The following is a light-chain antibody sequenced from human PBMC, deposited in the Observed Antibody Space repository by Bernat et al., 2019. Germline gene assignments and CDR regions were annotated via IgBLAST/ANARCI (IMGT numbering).Light chain of an antibody. Sequence: EIVLTQSPGTLSLSPGESATLSCRASQSVASTYLAWYQQKPGQAPRLLMYDASSRATGIPDRFSGSGSGTDFTLTISRLEPEDFAVYYCQQYGSSQYTFGQGTKLEIK. CDR1: QSVASTY. J-gene: IGKJ2*01. V-gene: IGKV3-20*01. CDR2: DAS. CDR3: QQYGSSQYT.